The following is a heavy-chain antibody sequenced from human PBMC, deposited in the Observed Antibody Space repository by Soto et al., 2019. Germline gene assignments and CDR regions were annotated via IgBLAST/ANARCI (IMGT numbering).Heavy chain of an antibody. V-gene: IGHV1-18*01. CDR1: GYTFSSYS. CDR2: ISTTSGNT. J-gene: IGHJ4*02. CDR3: ARDNGYYDF. Sequence: QIQMVQSGAEVKQPGASVKISCKTSGYTFSSYSINWVRQAPGQGLEWMAWISTTSGNTHYAERVQGRVTVTLDKSARTAFMEMWGLTSDETAVYFCARDNGYYDFWGQGTLVTVSS. D-gene: IGHD2-8*01.